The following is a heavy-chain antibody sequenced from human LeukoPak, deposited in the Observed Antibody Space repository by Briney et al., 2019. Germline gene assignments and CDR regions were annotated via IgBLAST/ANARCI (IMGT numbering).Heavy chain of an antibody. J-gene: IGHJ4*02. D-gene: IGHD6-13*01. CDR2: IYHSGSI. Sequence: SETLSLTCIVSGYSISSNYYWGWIRQPPGKGLEWIGSIYHSGSIYYNPSLKSRVTMSVDTSKNQFSLKLSSVTAVDTAVYYCARKRGSSWYQGHFDYWGQGTLVTVSS. CDR1: GYSISSNYY. V-gene: IGHV4-38-2*02. CDR3: ARKRGSSWYQGHFDY.